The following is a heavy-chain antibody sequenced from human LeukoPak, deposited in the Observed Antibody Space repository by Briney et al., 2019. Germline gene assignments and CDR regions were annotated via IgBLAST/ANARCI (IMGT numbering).Heavy chain of an antibody. D-gene: IGHD3-22*01. V-gene: IGHV1-8*01. CDR3: VGAYYYDSSGYQVGYFDY. Sequence: ASVKVSCKASGYTFTTYDINWVRQATGQGLEYMGWMNPNSGETGYAQRFEGRVTMTRDTSISTAYMELSSLRSEDTAVYYCVGAYYYDSSGYQVGYFDYWGQGTLVTVSS. J-gene: IGHJ4*02. CDR2: MNPNSGET. CDR1: GYTFTTYD.